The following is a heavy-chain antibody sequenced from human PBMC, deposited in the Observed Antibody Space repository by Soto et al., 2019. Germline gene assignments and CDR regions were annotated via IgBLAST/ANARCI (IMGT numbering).Heavy chain of an antibody. J-gene: IGHJ4*02. CDR2: ISASAAST. CDR1: GFTFSSYA. CDR3: AKLGAYSTSVIDS. D-gene: IGHD6-6*01. Sequence: GGSLRLSCAPSGFTFSSYAMSWVRQAPGKGLEWVSAISASAASTYYADSVKGRFTISRDNSKNTLYVQMNSLRAEATATYYCAKLGAYSTSVIDSWGQGALVTVSS. V-gene: IGHV3-23*01.